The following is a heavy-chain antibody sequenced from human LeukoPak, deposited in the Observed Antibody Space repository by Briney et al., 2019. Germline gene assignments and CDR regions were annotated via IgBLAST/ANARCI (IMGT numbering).Heavy chain of an antibody. J-gene: IGHJ4*02. CDR3: ARGVGSGSRLRAGDY. D-gene: IGHD1-26*01. CDR2: INSDGSWT. CDR1: GNYW. Sequence: GGSLRLSCAASGNYWMHWVRQAPGKGLVWVSHINSDGSWTSYADSVKGRFTISKDNAKNTVYLQMNSLRAEDTAVYYCARGVGSGSRLRAGDYWGQGTLVTVSS. V-gene: IGHV3-74*01.